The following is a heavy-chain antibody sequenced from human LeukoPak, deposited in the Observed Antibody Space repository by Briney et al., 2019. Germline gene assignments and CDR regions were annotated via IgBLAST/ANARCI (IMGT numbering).Heavy chain of an antibody. V-gene: IGHV3-15*01. D-gene: IGHD4-23*01. CDR1: GLTFGNAW. J-gene: IGHJ4*02. Sequence: GGSLRLSCVVSGLTFGNAWMSWVRQAPGKGLEWVGRIKSKNVGETTEYAAPVQGRFTISRDDSKNTVYLQMSSLKTEDTAVYYCTTGPGNSGYWGQGTLVTVSS. CDR2: IKSKNVGETT. CDR3: TTGPGNSGY.